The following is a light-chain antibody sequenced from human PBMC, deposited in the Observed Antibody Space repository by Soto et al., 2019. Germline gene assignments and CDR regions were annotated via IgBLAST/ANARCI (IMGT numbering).Light chain of an antibody. J-gene: IGKJ1*01. CDR3: QQYGLSPRT. CDR2: GGS. CDR1: QSVSSIY. Sequence: EIMLTQSPGTLSLSLGERATLSCRASQSVSSIYLAGYQQKPGQAPRLLIYGGSTRATGIPDRFSGSGSGTDFTLTISRLEPEDFAVYYCQQYGLSPRTFGQGTKVDIK. V-gene: IGKV3-20*01.